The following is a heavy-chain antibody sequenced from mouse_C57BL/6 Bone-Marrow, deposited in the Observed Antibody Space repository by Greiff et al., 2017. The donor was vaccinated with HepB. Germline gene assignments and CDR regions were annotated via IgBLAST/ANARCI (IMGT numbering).Heavy chain of an antibody. Sequence: EVKLMESGAELVKPGASVKLSCTASGFNIKDYYMHWVKQRTEQGLEWIGRIDPEDGETKYAPKFQGKATITADTSSNTAYLQLSSLTSEDTAVYYCARPRYYGSSWWYFDYWGQGTTLTVSS. V-gene: IGHV14-2*01. J-gene: IGHJ2*01. CDR2: IDPEDGET. CDR3: ARPRYYGSSWWYFDY. CDR1: GFNIKDYY. D-gene: IGHD1-1*01.